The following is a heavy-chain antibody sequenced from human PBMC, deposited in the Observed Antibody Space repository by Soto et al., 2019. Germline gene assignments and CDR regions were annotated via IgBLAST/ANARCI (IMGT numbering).Heavy chain of an antibody. CDR3: ARDPNIGTYHFNY. J-gene: IGHJ4*02. CDR2: ITSSSSAI. V-gene: IGHV3-21*01. D-gene: IGHD1-1*01. Sequence: EVQLLESGGGLVKPGGSLRLSCAASGFTFSSYTMNWVRQAPGKGLEWVSSITSSSSAIYYADSVRGRFTISRDNAKNSLYLPMNSLRAEDAAVYYCARDPNIGTYHFNYWGQGTLVTVSS. CDR1: GFTFSSYT.